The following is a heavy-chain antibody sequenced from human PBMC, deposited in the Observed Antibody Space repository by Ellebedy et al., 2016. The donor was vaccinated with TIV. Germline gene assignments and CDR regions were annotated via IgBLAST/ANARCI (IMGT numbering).Heavy chain of an antibody. CDR1: GFTFSSYS. V-gene: IGHV3-9*01. J-gene: IGHJ6*03. CDR3: AKDLYYDFWSGPNRMDV. Sequence: GGSLRLSXAASGFTFSSYSMNWVRQAPGKGLEWVSGISWNSGSIGYADSVKGRFTISRDNAKNSLYLQMNSLRAEDTALYYCAKDLYYDFWSGPNRMDVWGKGTTVTVSS. CDR2: ISWNSGSI. D-gene: IGHD3-3*01.